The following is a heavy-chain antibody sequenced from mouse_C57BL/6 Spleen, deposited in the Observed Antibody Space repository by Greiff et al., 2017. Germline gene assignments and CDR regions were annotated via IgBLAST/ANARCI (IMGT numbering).Heavy chain of an antibody. Sequence: QVQLQQSGAELVRPGTSVKVSCKASGYAFTNYLIEWVKQRPGQGLEWIGVINPGSGGTNYNEKFKGKATLTADKSSSTAYMQLSSLTSEDSAVYFCARGYYGSRGTDYWGQGTTLTVSS. V-gene: IGHV1-54*01. D-gene: IGHD1-1*01. J-gene: IGHJ2*01. CDR2: INPGSGGT. CDR1: GYAFTNYL. CDR3: ARGYYGSRGTDY.